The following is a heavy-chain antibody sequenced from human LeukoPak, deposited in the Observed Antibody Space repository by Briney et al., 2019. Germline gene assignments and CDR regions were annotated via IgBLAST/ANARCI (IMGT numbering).Heavy chain of an antibody. V-gene: IGHV4-34*01. CDR3: ASFLVRGVISGGFDY. CDR1: GGSFSGYY. J-gene: IGHJ4*02. CDR2: INHSGST. D-gene: IGHD3-10*01. Sequence: SETLSLTCAVYGGSFSGYYWSWIRQPPGKGLEWIGEINHSGSTNYNPSLKSRVTISVDTSKNQFSLKLSSVTAADTAVYYCASFLVRGVISGGFDYWGQGTLVTVSS.